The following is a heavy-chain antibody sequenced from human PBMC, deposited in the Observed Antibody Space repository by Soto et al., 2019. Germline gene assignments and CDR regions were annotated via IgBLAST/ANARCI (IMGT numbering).Heavy chain of an antibody. CDR2: IKQDGSEK. CDR3: ARDRGSWYERAFDI. D-gene: IGHD6-13*01. J-gene: IGHJ3*02. Sequence: GGSLRLSCAASGFTFSSYWMSWVRQAPGKGLEWVANIKQDGSEKYYVDSVKGRFTISRDNAKNSLYLQMNSLRAEDTAVYYCARDRGSWYERAFDIWGQGTMVTVSS. CDR1: GFTFSSYW. V-gene: IGHV3-7*01.